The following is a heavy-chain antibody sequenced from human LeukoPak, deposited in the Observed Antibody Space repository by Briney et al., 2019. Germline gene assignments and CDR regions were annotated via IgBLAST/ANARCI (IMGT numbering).Heavy chain of an antibody. Sequence: GRSLRLSCAASGFTFRSYSMNWVRQAPGKGLEWVSYITSGSSPIYYADSVKGGFTISRDNSKNTLYLQMNSLRAEDTAVYYCARGYSSGWHYFDYWGQGTLVTVSS. CDR1: GFTFRSYS. CDR3: ARGYSSGWHYFDY. CDR2: ITSGSSPI. J-gene: IGHJ4*02. V-gene: IGHV3-48*01. D-gene: IGHD6-19*01.